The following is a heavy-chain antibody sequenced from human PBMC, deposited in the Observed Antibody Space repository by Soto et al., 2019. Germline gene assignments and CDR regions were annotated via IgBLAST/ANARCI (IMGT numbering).Heavy chain of an antibody. J-gene: IGHJ5*02. CDR3: ARDPIVGATTPNGFDP. V-gene: IGHV3-30-3*01. D-gene: IGHD1-26*01. CDR2: ISYDGSNK. CDR1: GFTFSSYA. Sequence: QVQLVESGGGVVQPGRSLRLSCAASGFTFSSYAMHWVRQAPGKGLEWVAVISYDGSNKYYADSVKGRFTISRDNSKNTLYLQMNSLRAEDTAVYYCARDPIVGATTPNGFDPWGQGTLVTVSS.